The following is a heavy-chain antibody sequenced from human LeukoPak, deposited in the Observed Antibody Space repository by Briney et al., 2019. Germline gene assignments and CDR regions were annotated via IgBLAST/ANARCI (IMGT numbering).Heavy chain of an antibody. V-gene: IGHV3-23*01. D-gene: IGHD2-15*01. J-gene: IGHJ5*02. CDR2: IIARGGST. CDR1: GGSFSGYY. CDR3: ANPGGDKVVGGTDYFDP. Sequence: PSETLSLTCAVYGGSFSGYYWSWIRQAPGKGLEWVSGIIARGGSTYYADSVRGRFTISRDNSKNTLYLQMNSLRAEDTAVYYCANPGGDKVVGGTDYFDPWGQGTLVTVSS.